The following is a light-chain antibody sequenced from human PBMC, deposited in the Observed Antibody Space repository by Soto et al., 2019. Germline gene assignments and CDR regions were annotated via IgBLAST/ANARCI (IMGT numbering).Light chain of an antibody. V-gene: IGKV3-20*01. CDR2: GAS. J-gene: IGKJ4*01. Sequence: IVLTQSPAILALSPGDRATLSCRASQSVSSSYLAWYQHKPGQAPRLLIHGASSRVTGIPDRFSGSGSGTDFTLTITRLEPEDFAVYYCQQYQSLTFGGGAKVEIK. CDR1: QSVSSSY. CDR3: QQYQSLT.